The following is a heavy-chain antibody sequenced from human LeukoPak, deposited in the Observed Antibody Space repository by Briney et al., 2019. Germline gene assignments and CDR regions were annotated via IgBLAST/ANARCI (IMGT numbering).Heavy chain of an antibody. CDR1: GFTFRSYW. CDR2: INSDGGST. D-gene: IGHD4/OR15-4a*01. V-gene: IGHV3-74*01. J-gene: IGHJ4*02. Sequence: GGSLRLSCAASGFTFRSYWMHWVRHAPGKGLVWVARINSDGGSTSYADSVKGRFTISRDNAKNTLYLQMNSLRAEDTAVYYCARAMVPLFDYWGQGTLVTVSS. CDR3: ARAMVPLFDY.